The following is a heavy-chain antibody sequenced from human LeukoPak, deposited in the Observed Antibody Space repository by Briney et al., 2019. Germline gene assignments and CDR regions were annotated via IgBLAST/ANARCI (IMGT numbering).Heavy chain of an antibody. J-gene: IGHJ4*02. CDR1: GGSISSGGYY. CDR3: ARVDPDSSPTLEVFDY. CDR2: IYYSGST. D-gene: IGHD6-13*01. Sequence: PSETLSLTCTVSGGSISSGGYYWSWIRQHPGKGLEWIGYIYYSGSTNYNPSLKSRVTISVDTSKNQFSLKLSSVTAADTAVYYCARVDPDSSPTLEVFDYWGQGTLVTVSS. V-gene: IGHV4-61*08.